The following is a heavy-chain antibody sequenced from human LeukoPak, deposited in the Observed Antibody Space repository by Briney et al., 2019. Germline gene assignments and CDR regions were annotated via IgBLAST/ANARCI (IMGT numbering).Heavy chain of an antibody. CDR1: GYDLISYT. CDR3: ARDISRGALGAYGPFDF. V-gene: IGHV1-3*01. J-gene: IGHJ4*02. D-gene: IGHD3-16*01. CDR2: SNPGNGHR. Sequence: ASVKVSCKASGYDLISYTIHWVRQAPGQRLEWMGWSNPGNGHRDYSQGVQGRLCLSFDTSANTAYMELPSLTSEDTAVYFCARDISRGALGAYGPFDFWGQGTLVTVSS.